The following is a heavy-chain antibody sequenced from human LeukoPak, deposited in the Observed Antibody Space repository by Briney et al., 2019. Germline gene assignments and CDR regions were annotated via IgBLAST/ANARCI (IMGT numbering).Heavy chain of an antibody. V-gene: IGHV1-69*06. J-gene: IGHJ4*02. CDR2: IIPIFGTA. D-gene: IGHD6-13*01. CDR3: ARGEVIAAAGRGAIDY. Sequence: GASVKVSCKASGYTFTSYGISWVRQAPGQGLEWMGGIIPIFGTANYAQKFQGRVTITADKSTSTAYMELSSLRSEDTAVYYCARGEVIAAAGRGAIDYWGQGTLVTVSS. CDR1: GYTFTSYG.